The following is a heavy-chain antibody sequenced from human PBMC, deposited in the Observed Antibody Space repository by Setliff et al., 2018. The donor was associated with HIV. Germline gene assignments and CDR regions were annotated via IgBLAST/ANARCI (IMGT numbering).Heavy chain of an antibody. D-gene: IGHD6-13*01. CDR3: APGRWTESGKPCYFDY. CDR2: VFYTGTA. Sequence: PSETMSLTCSVFDDSLKSHYWNWIRQPDGKGLEWMGSVFYTGTASYNYSFYERITMSIDTSRTQFSLSLTSMTAADTAIYYCAPGRWTESGKPCYFDYWGQGRLVTVSS. J-gene: IGHJ4*02. CDR1: DDSLKSHY. V-gene: IGHV4-4*07.